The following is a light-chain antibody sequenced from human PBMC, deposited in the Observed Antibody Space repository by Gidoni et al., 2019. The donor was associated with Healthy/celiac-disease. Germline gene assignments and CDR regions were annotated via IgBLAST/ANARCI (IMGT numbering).Light chain of an antibody. Sequence: EIVLTQPPATLSLSPGERATLPCRASQRVSSYLAWYQQKPGQAPRLRLYDASNRATSIPARFSGIGSGTDFTLTISSLEPEDFAVYYCQQRSNWPLTFGGGTKVEIK. J-gene: IGKJ4*01. CDR3: QQRSNWPLT. CDR1: QRVSSY. V-gene: IGKV3-11*01. CDR2: DAS.